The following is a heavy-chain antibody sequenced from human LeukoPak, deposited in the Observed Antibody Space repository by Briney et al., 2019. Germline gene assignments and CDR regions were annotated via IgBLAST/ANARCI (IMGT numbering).Heavy chain of an antibody. J-gene: IGHJ5*02. CDR1: GGSISSHY. Sequence: SETLSLTCTVSGGSISSHYWSWIRQPPGKGLEWIGYIYYSGSTNYNPSLKSRVTIPVDTSKNQFSLKLSSVTAADTAVYYCARYITMVRGVWRWFDPWGQGTLVTVSS. V-gene: IGHV4-59*11. CDR3: ARYITMVRGVWRWFDP. CDR2: IYYSGST. D-gene: IGHD3-10*01.